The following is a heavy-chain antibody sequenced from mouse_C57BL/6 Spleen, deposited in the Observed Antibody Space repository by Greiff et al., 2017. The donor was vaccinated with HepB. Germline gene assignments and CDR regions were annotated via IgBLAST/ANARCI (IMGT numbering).Heavy chain of an antibody. CDR3: ARPDFTTVVGRFAY. D-gene: IGHD1-1*01. CDR1: GYAFSSSW. Sequence: QVQLKESGPELVKPGASVKISCKASGYAFSSSWMNWVKQRPGKGLEWIGRIYPGDGDTNYNGKFKGKATLTADKSSSTAYMQLSSLTSEDSAVYFCARPDFTTVVGRFAYWGQGTLVTVSA. J-gene: IGHJ3*01. CDR2: IYPGDGDT. V-gene: IGHV1-82*01.